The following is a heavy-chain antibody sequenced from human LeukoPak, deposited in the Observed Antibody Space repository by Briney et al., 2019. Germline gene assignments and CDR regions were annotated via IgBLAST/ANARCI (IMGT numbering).Heavy chain of an antibody. D-gene: IGHD1-26*01. Sequence: GGSLRFSCAASGFTFSSYAMSWVRQAPGKGLEWVSAISGSGGSTYYADSVKGRFTISRDNSKNTLYLQMNSLRAEDTAVYYCAKVPFYLVGATPVLFDYWGQGTLVTVSS. V-gene: IGHV3-23*01. CDR3: AKVPFYLVGATPVLFDY. CDR1: GFTFSSYA. J-gene: IGHJ4*02. CDR2: ISGSGGST.